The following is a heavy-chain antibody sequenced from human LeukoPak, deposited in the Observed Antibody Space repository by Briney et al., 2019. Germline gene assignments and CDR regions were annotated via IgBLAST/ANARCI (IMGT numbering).Heavy chain of an antibody. CDR1: GYSFTSYW. CDR3: ASTVPHSRDIFYFDY. V-gene: IGHV5-51*01. J-gene: IGHJ4*02. CDR2: VYPGDSDT. D-gene: IGHD4-17*01. Sequence: GESLKISCKGSGYSFTSYWIGWVRQMPGKGPEWMGIVYPGDSDTRYSPSFQGQVTISADKSISTAYLQWSSLKASDTAMYYCASTVPHSRDIFYFDYWGQGTLVTVSS.